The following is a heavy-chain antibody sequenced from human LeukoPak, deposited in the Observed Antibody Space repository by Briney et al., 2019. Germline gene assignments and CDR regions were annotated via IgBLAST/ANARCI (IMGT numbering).Heavy chain of an antibody. CDR2: IVVGSGNT. V-gene: IGHV1-58*02. Sequence: SVKVSCKASGYTFTSYDINWVRQATGQGLEWIGWIVVGSGNTNYAQKFQERVTITRDMSTSTAYMELSSLRSEDTAVYYCAARPGRDFDYWGQGTLVTVSS. CDR3: AARPGRDFDY. CDR1: GYTFTSYD. J-gene: IGHJ4*02.